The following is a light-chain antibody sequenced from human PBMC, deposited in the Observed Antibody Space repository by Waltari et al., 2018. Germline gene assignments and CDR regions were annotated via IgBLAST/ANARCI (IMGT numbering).Light chain of an antibody. J-gene: IGLJ3*02. CDR1: SSDVGGYNN. CDR2: EVS. CDR3: TSYTRSSTWV. Sequence: QPALTQPASVSGSPGQPTPTPCTGTSSDVGGYNNVSWYQQHPGKAPKFMIYEVSNRPTWVSNRVSGSKSGNTASLTISGLQAEDEADYYCTSYTRSSTWVFGGGTKLTVL. V-gene: IGLV2-14*01.